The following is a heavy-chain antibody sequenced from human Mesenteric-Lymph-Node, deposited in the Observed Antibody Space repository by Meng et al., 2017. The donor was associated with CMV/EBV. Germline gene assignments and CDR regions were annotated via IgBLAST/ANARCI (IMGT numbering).Heavy chain of an antibody. D-gene: IGHD2-2*02. Sequence: GESLKISCAASGFTFSSYGMHWVRQAPGKGLEWVAFIRYDGSNKYYADSVKGRFTISRDNSKNTLYLQMNSLRAEDTAVYYCAKDHGYCSSTSCHTFDPWGQGTLVTVSS. V-gene: IGHV3-30*02. CDR2: IRYDGSNK. CDR3: AKDHGYCSSTSCHTFDP. CDR1: GFTFSSYG. J-gene: IGHJ5*02.